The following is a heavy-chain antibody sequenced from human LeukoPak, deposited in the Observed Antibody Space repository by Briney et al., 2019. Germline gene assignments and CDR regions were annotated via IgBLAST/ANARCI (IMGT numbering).Heavy chain of an antibody. CDR1: GGSISSYY. Sequence: SETLSLTCTVSGGSISSYYWSWIRQPPGKGLEWIGYIYYSGSTNYNPSLKSRVTISVDTSKNQFSLNLSSVTAADTAVYYCARHTHNSGWFFGGQGTLVTVSS. CDR2: IYYSGST. J-gene: IGHJ4*02. CDR3: ARHTHNSGWFF. V-gene: IGHV4-59*08. D-gene: IGHD6-13*01.